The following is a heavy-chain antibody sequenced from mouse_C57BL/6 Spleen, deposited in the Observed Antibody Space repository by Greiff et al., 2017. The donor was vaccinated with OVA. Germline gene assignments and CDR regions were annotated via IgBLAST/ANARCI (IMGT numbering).Heavy chain of an antibody. J-gene: IGHJ4*01. CDR1: GFTFSDYG. D-gene: IGHD1-1*01. V-gene: IGHV5-17*01. CDR3: ARRYGSSYYYAMDY. CDR2: ISSGSSTI. Sequence: EVQRVESGGGLVKPGGSLKLSCAASGFTFSDYGMHWVRQAPEKGLEWVAYISSGSSTIYYADTVKGRFTISRDNAKNTLFLQMTSLRSEDTAMYYCARRYGSSYYYAMDYWGQGTSVTVSS.